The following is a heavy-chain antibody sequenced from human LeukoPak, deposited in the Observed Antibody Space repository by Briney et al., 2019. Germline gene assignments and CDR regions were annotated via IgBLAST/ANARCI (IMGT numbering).Heavy chain of an antibody. D-gene: IGHD2-2*01. CDR1: GGSISSSSYY. Sequence: KPSETLSLTCTVSGGSISSSSYYWGWIRQPPGKGLEWIGTIYYTGSTYYNPSLKSRVTISVDTSKNQFSLKLSSVTAADTAVYYCARPFRYCSSTSCYKGAFDIWGQGTMVTVSS. CDR3: ARPFRYCSSTSCYKGAFDI. CDR2: IYYTGST. J-gene: IGHJ3*02. V-gene: IGHV4-39*01.